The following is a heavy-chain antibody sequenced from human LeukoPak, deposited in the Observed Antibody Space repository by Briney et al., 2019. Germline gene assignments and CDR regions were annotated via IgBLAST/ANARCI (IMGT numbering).Heavy chain of an antibody. J-gene: IGHJ4*02. CDR2: INHSGST. CDR1: GGSFSGCY. V-gene: IGHV4-34*01. D-gene: IGHD6-19*01. Sequence: SETLSLTCAVYGGSFSGCYWSWIRQPPGKGLEWIGEINHSGSTNYNPSLKSRVTISVDKSKNQFSLKLSSVTAADTAVYYCARDPSGWGFDYWGQGTLVTVSS. CDR3: ARDPSGWGFDY.